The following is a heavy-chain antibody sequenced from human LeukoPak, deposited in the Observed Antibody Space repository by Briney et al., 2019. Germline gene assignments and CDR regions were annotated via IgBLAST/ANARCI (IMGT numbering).Heavy chain of an antibody. D-gene: IGHD2-15*01. Sequence: SVKVSRKASGFTFTSSAMQWVRQARGQRLEWIGWIVVGSGNTNYAQKFQERVTITRDMSARTVYMELSSLTSEDTAVYYCAATVDYCSGGSCNNHYYGMDVWGQGTTVTVSS. CDR3: AATVDYCSGGSCNNHYYGMDV. CDR2: IVVGSGNT. J-gene: IGHJ6*02. CDR1: GFTFTSSA. V-gene: IGHV1-58*02.